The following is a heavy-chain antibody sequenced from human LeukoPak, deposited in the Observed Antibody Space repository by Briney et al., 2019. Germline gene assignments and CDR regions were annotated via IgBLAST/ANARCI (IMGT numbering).Heavy chain of an antibody. D-gene: IGHD3-22*01. Sequence: PGGSLKLSCAASGFTFSDSAVHWVRQASGKGLEWIGRIRSKTNSYATAYAASVKGRFTISRDDSKNTAYLQMNSLKTEDTAVYYCTRINYDSSDYPHPCDYWGQGTLVTVSS. V-gene: IGHV3-73*01. CDR2: IRSKTNSYAT. J-gene: IGHJ4*02. CDR1: GFTFSDSA. CDR3: TRINYDSSDYPHPCDY.